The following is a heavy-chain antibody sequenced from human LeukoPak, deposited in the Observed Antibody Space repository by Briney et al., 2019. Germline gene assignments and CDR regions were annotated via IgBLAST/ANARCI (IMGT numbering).Heavy chain of an antibody. V-gene: IGHV3-48*01. Sequence: GGSLRLSCAASGSTFSSYSMNWVRQAPGKGLEWVSYISSSSSTIYYADSVKGRFTISRDNAKNSLYLQMNSLRAEDTAVYYCAREYRSTWFGELSNFDYWGQGTLVTVSS. CDR3: AREYRSTWFGELSNFDY. CDR2: ISSSSSTI. J-gene: IGHJ4*02. D-gene: IGHD3-10*01. CDR1: GSTFSSYS.